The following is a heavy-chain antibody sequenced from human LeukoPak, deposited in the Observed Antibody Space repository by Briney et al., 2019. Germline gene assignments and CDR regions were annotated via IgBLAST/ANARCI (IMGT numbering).Heavy chain of an antibody. Sequence: PGGSLRLSCVASGFTFSNYAMTWVRQAPGKGLEWVSTIRGSGGTTNYADSVRGPFTPSRGSSKSTLYLQMNRLRAQDTGVYLTAEGVPQFLDCWREASLVTDS. D-gene: IGHD3-10*01. CDR2: IRGSGGTT. CDR1: GFTFSNYA. CDR3: AEGVPQFLDC. V-gene: IGHV3-23*01. J-gene: IGHJ4*02.